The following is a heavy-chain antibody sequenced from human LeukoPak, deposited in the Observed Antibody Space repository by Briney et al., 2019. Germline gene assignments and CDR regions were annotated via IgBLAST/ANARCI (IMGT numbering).Heavy chain of an antibody. CDR1: SYSISSRYY. CDR3: ARQMDLYGTFDY. V-gene: IGHV4-38-2*01. J-gene: IGHJ4*02. CDR2: IYQSGNT. D-gene: IGHD2/OR15-2a*01. Sequence: PSETLSLTCVVSSYSISSRYYWGWIRQPLGKGLEWIGSIYQSGNTYYNPSLKSRVAISVDTSKNQFSLKLTSVTAADTAVYYCARQMDLYGTFDYWGQGTLVTVSS.